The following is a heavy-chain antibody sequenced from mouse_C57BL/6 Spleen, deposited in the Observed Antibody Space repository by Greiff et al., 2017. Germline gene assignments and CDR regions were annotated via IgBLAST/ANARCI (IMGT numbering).Heavy chain of an antibody. CDR1: GFTFTDYY. CDR2: IRNKANGYTT. Sequence: DVQLVESGGGLVQPGGSLSLSCAASGFTFTDYYMSWVRQPPGKALEWLGFIRNKANGYTTEYSASVKGRFTISRDNSQSILYLQMNALRAEDSATYYCARSPNWDWFDYWGQGTTLTVSS. CDR3: ARSPNWDWFDY. J-gene: IGHJ2*01. V-gene: IGHV7-3*01. D-gene: IGHD4-1*01.